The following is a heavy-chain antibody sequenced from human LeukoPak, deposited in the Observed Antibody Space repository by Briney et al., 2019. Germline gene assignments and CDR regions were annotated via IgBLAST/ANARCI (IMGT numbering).Heavy chain of an antibody. D-gene: IGHD5-12*01. CDR2: ISYSGRA. CDR3: ATDTYSGYVYAFDI. CDR1: DDSITMYY. Sequence: PSETLSLTCSVSDDSITMYYWTWIRQPPGKGLEWVGYISYSGRANYNPSLKSRVTLSVDTSKSQFSLRLSSVTAADTAVYYCATDTYSGYVYAFDIWGQGTMVTVSS. V-gene: IGHV4-59*01. J-gene: IGHJ3*02.